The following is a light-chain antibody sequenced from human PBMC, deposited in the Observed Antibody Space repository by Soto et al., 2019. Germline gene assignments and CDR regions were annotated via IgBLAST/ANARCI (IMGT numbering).Light chain of an antibody. CDR1: SNDVGGYNY. Sequence: QSALTQPASVSGSPGQSITISCTGTSNDVGGYNYVSWYQQHPGKAPQLIIYEVSNRPSGVSHRFSGSKSGDTDSLTISGLQAEDGADYYCSSYTAFSTWVFGGGTKVTVL. J-gene: IGLJ3*02. CDR2: EVS. V-gene: IGLV2-14*01. CDR3: SSYTAFSTWV.